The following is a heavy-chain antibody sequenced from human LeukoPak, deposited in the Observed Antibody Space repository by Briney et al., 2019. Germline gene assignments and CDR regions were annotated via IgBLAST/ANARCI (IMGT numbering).Heavy chain of an antibody. CDR1: GGSIRSYY. CDR3: ARDFRSGSYSYYYYYMDV. D-gene: IGHD3-10*01. Sequence: SETLSLTCSVSGGSIRSYYWSWIRQPPGKGLEWIGYIYYSGNTNYNPSLKSRVTISVDTSKNQFSLKLSSVTAADTAVYYCARDFRSGSYSYYYYYMDVWGKGTTVTVSS. CDR2: IYYSGNT. V-gene: IGHV4-59*01. J-gene: IGHJ6*03.